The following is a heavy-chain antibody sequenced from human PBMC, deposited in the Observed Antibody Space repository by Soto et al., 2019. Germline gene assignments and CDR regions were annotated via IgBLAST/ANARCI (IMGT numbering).Heavy chain of an antibody. CDR2: IYYSGST. CDR3: ARLKRPPSTSLDY. Sequence: SETLSLTCTVSGGSISSYYWSWIRQPPGKGLEWIGYIYYSGSTNYNPSLKSRVTISVDTSKNQFSLKLSSVTAADTAVYYCARLKRPPSTSLDYWGQGTLVTVSS. J-gene: IGHJ4*02. V-gene: IGHV4-59*08. CDR1: GGSISSYY. D-gene: IGHD1-1*01.